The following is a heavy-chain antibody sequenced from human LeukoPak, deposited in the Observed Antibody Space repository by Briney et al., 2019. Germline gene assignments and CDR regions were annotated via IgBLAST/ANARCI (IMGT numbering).Heavy chain of an antibody. Sequence: SETLSLTCAVYGGSFSGYYWSWIRQPPGKGLVWIGEINHGGSNNYNPSLKSRVTISVDTAKNQFSLKLSSVTAADTAVYYCARGRGFTMVRGVRGYYYYMDVWGKGTTVTVSS. CDR1: GGSFSGYY. V-gene: IGHV4-34*01. CDR2: INHGGSN. CDR3: ARGRGFTMVRGVRGYYYYMDV. J-gene: IGHJ6*03. D-gene: IGHD3-10*01.